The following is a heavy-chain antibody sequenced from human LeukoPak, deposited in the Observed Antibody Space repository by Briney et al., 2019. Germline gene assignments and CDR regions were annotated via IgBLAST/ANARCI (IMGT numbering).Heavy chain of an antibody. CDR1: GYTFTSYY. D-gene: IGHD6-19*01. V-gene: IGHV1-46*01. Sequence: GASVKVSCKASGYTFTSYYMHWVRQAPGQGLEWMGIINPSGGSTSYAQKFQGRITMTRDTSTSTVYMELSSLRSEDTAVYYCARGLQENLAWLTAFSAFDIWGQGTMVTVSS. J-gene: IGHJ3*02. CDR2: INPSGGST. CDR3: ARGLQENLAWLTAFSAFDI.